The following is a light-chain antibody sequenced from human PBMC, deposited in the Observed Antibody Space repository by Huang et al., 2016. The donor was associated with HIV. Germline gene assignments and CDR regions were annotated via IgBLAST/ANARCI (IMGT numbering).Light chain of an antibody. J-gene: IGKJ3*01. CDR1: QDISNY. CDR2: DAS. Sequence: DIQMTQSPSSLSASVGDRVTITCQASQDISNYLNWYQQKTGKAPKPLIYDASNLETGFPSRFSGSGSGTDFTFTISSLQPEDIATYYCQQYDNLPLTFGPGTKVDIK. CDR3: QQYDNLPLT. V-gene: IGKV1-33*01.